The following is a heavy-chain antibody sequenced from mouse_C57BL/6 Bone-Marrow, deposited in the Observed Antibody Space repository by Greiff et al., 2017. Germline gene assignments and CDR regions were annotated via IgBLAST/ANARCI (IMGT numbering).Heavy chain of an antibody. J-gene: IGHJ2*01. CDR3: ARRQTAQATFPFDY. CDR2: INPNNGGT. Sequence: EVQLQQSGPELVKPGASVKISCKASGYTFTDYYMNWVKQSHGKSLEWIGDINPNNGGTSYNQKFKGKATLTVDKSSSTAYMELRSLTSEDSAVYYCARRQTAQATFPFDYWGQGTTLTVSS. D-gene: IGHD3-2*02. V-gene: IGHV1-26*01. CDR1: GYTFTDYY.